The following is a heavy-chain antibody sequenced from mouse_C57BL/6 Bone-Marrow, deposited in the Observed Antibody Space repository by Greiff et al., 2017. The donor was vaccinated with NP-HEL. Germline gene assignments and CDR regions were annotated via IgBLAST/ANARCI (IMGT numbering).Heavy chain of an antibody. V-gene: IGHV1-52*01. D-gene: IGHD1-1*01. Sequence: QVQLQQPGAELVRPGSSVKLSCKASGYTFTSYWMHWVKQRPIQGLEWIGNIDPSDSETHYNQKFKDKATLTVDKSSSTAYMQLSSLTSEDSAVYYCALLVYSQRGFAYWGQGTLVTVSA. J-gene: IGHJ3*01. CDR1: GYTFTSYW. CDR3: ALLVYSQRGFAY. CDR2: IDPSDSET.